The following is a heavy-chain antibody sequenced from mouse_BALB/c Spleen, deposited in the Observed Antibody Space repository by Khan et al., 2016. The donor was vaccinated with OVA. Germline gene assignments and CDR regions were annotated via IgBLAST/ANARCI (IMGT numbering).Heavy chain of an antibody. CDR2: IWVSGSK. CDR1: GFSLTDYA. CDR3: ARDPAYYSMDY. V-gene: IGHV2-6-5*01. Sequence: QVQLKESGPGLVAPSQSLSITCTVSGFSLTDYAVSWIRQPPGKGLEWLGVIWVSGSKYYNSVLKPRLSISKDNSKSQVFLKMNSLQTDDTAMYCCARDPAYYSMDYWGQGTSVTVSS. J-gene: IGHJ4*01.